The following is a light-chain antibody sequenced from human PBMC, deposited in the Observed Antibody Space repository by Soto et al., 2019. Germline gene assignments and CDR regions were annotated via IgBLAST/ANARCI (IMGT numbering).Light chain of an antibody. V-gene: IGLV2-14*01. CDR3: SSYTSSSVV. CDR2: EVS. Sequence: QSALTQPASVSGSPGQSITISCTETSSDVGGYNYVSWYQQHPGKAPKLMIYEVSNRPSGVSNRFSGSKSGNTASLTISGLQAEDEADYYCSSYTSSSVVFGGGTKLTVL. CDR1: SSDVGGYNY. J-gene: IGLJ2*01.